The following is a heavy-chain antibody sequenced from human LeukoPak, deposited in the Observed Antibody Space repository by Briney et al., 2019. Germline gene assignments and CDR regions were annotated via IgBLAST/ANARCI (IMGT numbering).Heavy chain of an antibody. CDR1: GGSFSGYY. CDR2: INHSGST. V-gene: IGHV4-34*01. CDR3: ARVGGINEGIQLWPLDY. D-gene: IGHD5-18*01. J-gene: IGHJ4*02. Sequence: SEALSLTCAVYGGSFSGYYWSWIRQPPGKGLEWIGEINHSGSTNYNPSLKSRVTISVDTSKNQFSLKLSSVTAADTAVYYCARVGGINEGIQLWPLDYWGQGTLVTVSS.